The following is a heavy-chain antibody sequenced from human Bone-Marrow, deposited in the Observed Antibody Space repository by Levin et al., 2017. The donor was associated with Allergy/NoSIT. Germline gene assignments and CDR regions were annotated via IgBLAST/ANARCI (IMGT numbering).Heavy chain of an antibody. D-gene: IGHD2-21*01. CDR2: ISGSDDNT. CDR3: VRTPGAIVVTPYFDY. CDR1: GFSFSDYV. J-gene: IGHJ4*02. Sequence: ASVKVSCAASGFSFSDYVMNWVRQAPGKGLEWVSVISGSDDNTYYADSVKGRFTISRDNSKNTLYLQMNSLRAEDTAIYYCVRTPGAIVVTPYFDYWGQGTLVTVSS. V-gene: IGHV3-23*01.